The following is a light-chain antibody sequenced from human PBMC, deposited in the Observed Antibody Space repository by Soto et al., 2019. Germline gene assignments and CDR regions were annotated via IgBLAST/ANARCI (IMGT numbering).Light chain of an antibody. CDR1: ESIGSY. V-gene: IGKV1-39*01. CDR2: AGT. J-gene: IGKJ4*01. CDR3: QQSYSTPPK. Sequence: DIVMTQSPSSLSTSVGDRVTITCRAGESIGSYLNWYKQKPGKAPKLLIFAGTSLQSGVPSRFSGSGFASDFTLTISSLQPEDFATYYCQQSYSTPPKFGGGTKVDI.